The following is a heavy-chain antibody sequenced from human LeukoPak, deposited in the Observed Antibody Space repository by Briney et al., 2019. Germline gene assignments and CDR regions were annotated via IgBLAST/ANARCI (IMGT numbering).Heavy chain of an antibody. CDR3: AKEMYSGSWPMDV. J-gene: IGHJ6*03. V-gene: IGHV3-7*01. CDR1: GFTFSSYW. Sequence: PGGSLRLSRAASGFTFSSYWMSWVRQAPGKGLEWVANIKQDGSEKYYVDSVKGRFTISRDNAKNSLYLQMNSLRAEDTAVYYCAKEMYSGSWPMDVWGKGTTVTVSS. D-gene: IGHD1-26*01. CDR2: IKQDGSEK.